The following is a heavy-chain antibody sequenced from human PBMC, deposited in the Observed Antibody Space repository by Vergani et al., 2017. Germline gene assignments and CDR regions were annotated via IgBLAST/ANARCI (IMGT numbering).Heavy chain of an antibody. V-gene: IGHV1-69*13. J-gene: IGHJ6*02. Sequence: QVQLVQSGAEVKKPGSSVKVSCKASGGTFSNYAISWVRQAPGQGLEWMGRIIPMFGTANYAQRFQGRVTITADEFPSTAYMELSSLRSEDTAVYYCARGVNNILSRRARWGRESHSGMDVWCQGSTVTVSS. CDR2: IIPMFGTA. CDR1: GGTFSNYA. CDR3: ARGVNNILSRRARWGRESHSGMDV. D-gene: IGHD3-16*01.